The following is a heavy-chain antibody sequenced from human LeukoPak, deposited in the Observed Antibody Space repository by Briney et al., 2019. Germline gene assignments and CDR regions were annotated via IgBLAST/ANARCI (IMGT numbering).Heavy chain of an antibody. CDR2: IIPILDVT. CDR1: GGTFTNYA. CDR3: ARGGGVDILTGFQY. J-gene: IGHJ4*02. D-gene: IGHD3-9*01. Sequence: SVKVSCKVSGGTFTNYAINWVRQAPGQGLEWMGRIIPILDVTNYAQKFQGRVTITADQSTSTAYMELSSLRSEDTAVYYCARGGGVDILTGFQYWGQGTLVTVSS. V-gene: IGHV1-69*04.